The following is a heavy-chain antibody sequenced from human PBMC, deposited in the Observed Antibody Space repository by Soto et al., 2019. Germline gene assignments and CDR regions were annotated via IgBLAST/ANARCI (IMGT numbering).Heavy chain of an antibody. CDR3: ARGGGARGPSNYWFDP. Sequence: SETLSLTCTVSGGSISSGDYYWSWIRQPPGKGLEWIGYIYYSGSTYYNPSLKSRVTISVDTSKNQFSLKLSSVTAADTAVYYCARGGGARGPSNYWFDPWGQGTLVTVSS. J-gene: IGHJ5*02. V-gene: IGHV4-30-4*01. CDR2: IYYSGST. CDR1: GGSISSGDYY. D-gene: IGHD3-10*01.